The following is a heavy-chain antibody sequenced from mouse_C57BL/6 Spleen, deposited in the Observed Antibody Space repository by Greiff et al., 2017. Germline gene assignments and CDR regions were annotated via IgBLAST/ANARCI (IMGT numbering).Heavy chain of an antibody. CDR3: ARGVVDSSGPYYFDY. CDR1: GYTFTSYW. J-gene: IGHJ2*01. V-gene: IGHV1-52*01. Sequence: QVHVKQPGAELVRPGSSVKLSCKASGYTFTSYWMHWVKQRPIQGLEWIGNIDPSDSETHYNQKFKDKATLTVDKSSSTAYMQLSSLTSEDSAVYYCARGVVDSSGPYYFDYWGQGTTLTVSA. D-gene: IGHD3-2*02. CDR2: IDPSDSET.